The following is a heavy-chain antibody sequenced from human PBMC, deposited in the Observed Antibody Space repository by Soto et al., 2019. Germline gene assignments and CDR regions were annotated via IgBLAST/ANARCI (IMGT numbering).Heavy chain of an antibody. J-gene: IGHJ5*02. CDR3: AREYMRWFDP. V-gene: IGHV4-59*01. CDR1: DDSITNYY. D-gene: IGHD1-20*01. CDR2: IYHTGTS. Sequence: SETLSLTCTVSDDSITNYYWSWIRQPPGKGLEWVGYIYHTGTSSSNPSLKSRVAMSMDTSKRQISLKLTSVTAADTAVYYCAREYMRWFDPWGQGTLVTVSS.